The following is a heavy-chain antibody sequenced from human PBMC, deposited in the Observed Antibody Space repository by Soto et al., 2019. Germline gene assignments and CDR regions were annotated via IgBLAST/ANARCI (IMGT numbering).Heavy chain of an antibody. V-gene: IGHV3-21*01. J-gene: IGHJ4*02. Sequence: EVQLVESGGGLVKPGGSLRLSCAASGFTFTAYTINWVRQAPGKGLEWVASITRDSNHIYFADSVKGRFTLSRDNAKNSVYLQMTSLRAEDTAIYFCARPFIVGSTTLGYWGQGTLVTVSS. D-gene: IGHD1-26*01. CDR1: GFTFTAYT. CDR2: ITRDSNHI. CDR3: ARPFIVGSTTLGY.